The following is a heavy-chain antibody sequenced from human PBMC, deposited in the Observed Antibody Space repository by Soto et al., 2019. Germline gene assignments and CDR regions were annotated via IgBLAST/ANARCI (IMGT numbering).Heavy chain of an antibody. Sequence: GVLWLSCAASELPFSSYAMGLVRQAPGKGLEWVGAISGSGGSKYYADSVRGLFISFRDNSKNTLKLQMNGLSAEDTALYYAAKDQRIPNSSPDAFDIWGQGTMVTVSS. D-gene: IGHD2-15*01. CDR2: ISGSGGSK. CDR1: ELPFSSYA. CDR3: AKDQRIPNSSPDAFDI. J-gene: IGHJ3*02. V-gene: IGHV3-23*01.